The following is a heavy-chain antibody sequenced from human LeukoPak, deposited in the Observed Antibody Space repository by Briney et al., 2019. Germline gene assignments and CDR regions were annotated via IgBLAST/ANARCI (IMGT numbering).Heavy chain of an antibody. CDR3: ARGFPGIAVAGTFDY. J-gene: IGHJ4*02. D-gene: IGHD6-19*01. CDR1: GYSFTSYW. V-gene: IGHV5-51*01. Sequence: GESLKISCKGSGYSFTSYWIGWVRQMPGKGLEWIGIIYPGDSDTRYSPSFQGQVTISADKSISTAYLQWSSLKASDTAMYYCARGFPGIAVAGTFDYWGQGTLVTVSS. CDR2: IYPGDSDT.